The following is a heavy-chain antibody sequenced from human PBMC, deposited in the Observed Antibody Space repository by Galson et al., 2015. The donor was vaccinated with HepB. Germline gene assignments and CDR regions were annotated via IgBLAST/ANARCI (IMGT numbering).Heavy chain of an antibody. CDR2: IYWNGNK. V-gene: IGHV2-5*01. CDR3: ARRMWWSLDY. J-gene: IGHJ4*02. CDR1: GFSLSTSGVG. D-gene: IGHD2-21*01. Sequence: PALVKPTQTLTLPCTFSGFSLSTSGVGVGWIRQPPGKALEWLESIYWNGNKRFNPSLKTRLTITKDTSKSQVVLTMTNMDPVDTATYYCARRMWWSLDYWGQGTLVTASS.